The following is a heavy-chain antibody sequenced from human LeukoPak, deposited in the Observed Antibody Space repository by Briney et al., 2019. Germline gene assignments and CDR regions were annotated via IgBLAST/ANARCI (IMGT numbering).Heavy chain of an antibody. CDR3: ASLTGVIEDHY. CDR1: GFTFRTFG. CDR2: IWYDGINK. V-gene: IGHV3-33*01. D-gene: IGHD7-27*01. J-gene: IGHJ4*02. Sequence: PGGSLRLSCAASGFTFRTFGMHWVRQAPGKGLEWVAIIWYDGINKYCADSVKGRFTISRDNSKNTLYLQMNSLRAEDTAVYYCASLTGVIEDHYWGQGTLVTVSS.